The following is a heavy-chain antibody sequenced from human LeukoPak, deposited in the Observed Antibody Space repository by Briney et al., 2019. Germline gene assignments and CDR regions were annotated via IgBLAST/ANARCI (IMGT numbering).Heavy chain of an antibody. D-gene: IGHD4-17*01. Sequence: ASVKVSCKASEDGFSNHRVHWVRQAPGQGLEWMGIIYAGGGDTRFPRKFQGRVTMTRDTSTTTVYMDLGTLRSEDTAVYFCVTEPPGAYYFDYWGQGTLVTVSS. CDR2: IYAGGGDT. J-gene: IGHJ4*02. V-gene: IGHV1-46*01. CDR3: VTEPPGAYYFDY. CDR1: EDGFSNHR.